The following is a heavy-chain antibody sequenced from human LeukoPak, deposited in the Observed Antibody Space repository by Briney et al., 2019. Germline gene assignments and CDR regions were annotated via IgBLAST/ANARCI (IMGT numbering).Heavy chain of an antibody. J-gene: IGHJ4*02. Sequence: ASVKVSCKASGYTFTSYYMHWVRQAPGQGLVWMGWINPNSGAPNYAQNFQGRVTMTRDTSTSTAFMQLSRLRSDDTAVYYCVRDSGYCNINSCSPQWYFDYWGQGTLVTASS. D-gene: IGHD2-2*01. V-gene: IGHV1-2*02. CDR2: INPNSGAP. CDR1: GYTFTSYY. CDR3: VRDSGYCNINSCSPQWYFDY.